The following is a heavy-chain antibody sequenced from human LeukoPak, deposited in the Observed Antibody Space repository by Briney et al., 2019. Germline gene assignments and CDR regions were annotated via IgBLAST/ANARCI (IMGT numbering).Heavy chain of an antibody. CDR3: AKDRGDGSNRDGFFDY. D-gene: IGHD5-24*01. V-gene: IGHV3-74*01. J-gene: IGHJ4*02. CDR1: GFTFSSYW. CDR2: INSDGSST. Sequence: SGGSLRLSCAASGFTFSSYWMHWVRQAPGKGLVWVSRINSDGSSTSYADSVKGRFTISRDNAKNTLYLQMNSLRAEDTAVYYCAKDRGDGSNRDGFFDYWGQGTLVTVSS.